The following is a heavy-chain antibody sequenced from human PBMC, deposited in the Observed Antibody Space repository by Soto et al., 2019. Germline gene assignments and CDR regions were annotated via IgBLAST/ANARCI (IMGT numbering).Heavy chain of an antibody. CDR2: VHPSDSDV. J-gene: IGHJ4*01. Sequence: GASLRTSSQGTCYCSSSYRHGGGRPKPEKGLEWLGNVHPSDSDVRYSPACEGQVTISADNSINTAYLQLLNLKASDTSIDDCTNGATSAFDAWGQGARVTVSS. CDR1: CYCSSSYR. CDR3: TNGATSAFDA. D-gene: IGHD3-10*01. V-gene: IGHV5-51*01.